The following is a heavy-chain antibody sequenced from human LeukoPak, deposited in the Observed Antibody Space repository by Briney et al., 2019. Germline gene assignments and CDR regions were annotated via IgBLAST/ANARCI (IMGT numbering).Heavy chain of an antibody. CDR2: ISYGGSNK. V-gene: IGHV3-30-3*01. D-gene: IGHD3-10*01. Sequence: QPGGSLRLSCAASGFTFSSYAIHWVRQAPGKGLEWVAVISYGGSNKYYADSVKGRFTISRDNSKNTLYPQMNSLRAEDTAVYYCARDTGWAFYGSGSTGFDCWGQGTLVTVSS. J-gene: IGHJ4*02. CDR1: GFTFSSYA. CDR3: ARDTGWAFYGSGSTGFDC.